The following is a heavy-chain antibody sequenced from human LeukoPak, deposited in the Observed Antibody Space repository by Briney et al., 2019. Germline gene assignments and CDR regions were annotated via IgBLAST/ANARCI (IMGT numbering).Heavy chain of an antibody. CDR1: GYTFTDYY. V-gene: IGHV1-2*02. CDR2: INPNSGGT. Sequence: ASVKVSCKASGYTFTDYYMHWVRQAPGQGLEWMGWINPNSGGTDYAQKFQGRVTMTSDTSISTAYMEVTSLRSDDAAVYYCARDRGSYYNIFDSWGQGTLVTVSP. J-gene: IGHJ4*02. CDR3: ARDRGSYYNIFDS. D-gene: IGHD3-10*01.